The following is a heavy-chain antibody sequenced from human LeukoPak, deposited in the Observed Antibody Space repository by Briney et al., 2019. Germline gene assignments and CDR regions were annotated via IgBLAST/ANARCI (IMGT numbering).Heavy chain of an antibody. CDR2: IYYSGST. J-gene: IGHJ3*02. CDR3: ARDKSVVAVAGFDAFDI. Sequence: PSETLSLTCTVSGGSISSGGYYWSWIRQHPGKGRVWIGYIYYSGSTYYNPSLKSRVTISVDTSKNQFSLKLSSVTAADTAVYYCARDKSVVAVAGFDAFDIWGQGTMVTVSS. V-gene: IGHV4-31*03. CDR1: GGSISSGGYY. D-gene: IGHD6-19*01.